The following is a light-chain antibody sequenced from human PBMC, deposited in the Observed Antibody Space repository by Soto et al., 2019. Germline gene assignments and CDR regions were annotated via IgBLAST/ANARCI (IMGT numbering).Light chain of an antibody. Sequence: QSVLIQPPSVSGTPGQQISISCSGNNSNIASNYVYWYQQLPGAAPTVLIYYNSQRPSGVPDRFSGSKSGTSASLAISGLRSEDEADYYCASWDDNLRSQMFGGGTKVTVL. V-gene: IGLV1-47*02. CDR1: NSNIASNY. CDR2: YNS. CDR3: ASWDDNLRSQM. J-gene: IGLJ3*02.